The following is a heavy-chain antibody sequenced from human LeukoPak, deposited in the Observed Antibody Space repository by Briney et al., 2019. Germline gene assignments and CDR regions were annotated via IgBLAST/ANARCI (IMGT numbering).Heavy chain of an antibody. CDR2: IYSGGST. V-gene: IGHV3-53*01. D-gene: IGHD3-3*01. CDR3: ARDRRLDYDFWSGYSYYMDV. Sequence: GGSLRLSCAASGFTVSSNYMSWVRQAPGKGLEWVSVIYSGGSTYYADSVKGRFTISRDNSKNTLYLQMNSLRAEDTAVYYCARDRRLDYDFWSGYSYYMDVWGKGTTVTVSS. CDR1: GFTVSSNY. J-gene: IGHJ6*03.